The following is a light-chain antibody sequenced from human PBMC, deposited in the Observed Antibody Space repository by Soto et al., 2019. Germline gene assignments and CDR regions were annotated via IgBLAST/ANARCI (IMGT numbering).Light chain of an antibody. V-gene: IGKV3-20*01. Sequence: EIVLTQSPGTLSLPPGERATLSCRASQSVSSSYLAWYQQKPGQTPRLLIYGASSRATGIPDRFSGSGSGTDFTLTISRLEPEDFAVYYCQQFGNSPYTFGQGTKLDIK. CDR3: QQFGNSPYT. CDR1: QSVSSSY. CDR2: GAS. J-gene: IGKJ2*01.